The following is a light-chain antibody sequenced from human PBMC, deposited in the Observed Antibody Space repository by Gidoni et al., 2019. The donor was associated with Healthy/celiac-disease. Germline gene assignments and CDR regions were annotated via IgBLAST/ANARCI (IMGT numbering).Light chain of an antibody. J-gene: IGKJ4*01. V-gene: IGKV3-11*01. Sequence: EIWLTQSPATLSLSPGERATLSCRASQSVSSYLAWYQQTPGQAPRLLIYDASNRAPGIPARFSGSGSGTDFTLTISSLEPEDFAVYYCQQRSNWPTFGGGTKVEIK. CDR2: DAS. CDR1: QSVSSY. CDR3: QQRSNWPT.